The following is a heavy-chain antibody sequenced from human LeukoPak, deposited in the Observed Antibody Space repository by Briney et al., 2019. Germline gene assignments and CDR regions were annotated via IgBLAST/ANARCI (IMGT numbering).Heavy chain of an antibody. CDR2: MNPNSGNT. CDR1: GYTFTSYD. Sequence: ASVKVSCKASGYTFTSYDINWVRQATGHGLEWMGWMNPNSGNTGYAQKFQGRVTITRNTSISTAYMELSSLRSEDTAVYYCARGRGYKRAFDIWGQGTMVTVSS. D-gene: IGHD5-24*01. J-gene: IGHJ3*02. CDR3: ARGRGYKRAFDI. V-gene: IGHV1-8*03.